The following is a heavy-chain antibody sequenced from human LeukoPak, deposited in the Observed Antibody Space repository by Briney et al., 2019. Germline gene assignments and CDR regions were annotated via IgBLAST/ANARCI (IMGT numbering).Heavy chain of an antibody. CDR3: AKRVQGNTGPFHC. D-gene: IGHD4-23*01. J-gene: IGHJ4*02. CDR2: IYSGGST. CDR1: GFTVSSNY. V-gene: IGHV3-53*01. Sequence: GGSLRLSCAASGFTVSSNYMSWVRQAPGKGLEWVPVIYSGGSTYYADSVKGRFTISRDNSKNTLRLQMNSLRDEDTAVYYCAKRVQGNTGPFHCWGQGTLASVSS.